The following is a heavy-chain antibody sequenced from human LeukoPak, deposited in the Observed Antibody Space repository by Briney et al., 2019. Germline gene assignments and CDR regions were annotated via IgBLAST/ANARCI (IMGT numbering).Heavy chain of an antibody. CDR1: GFTFDDYA. CDR3: ARDQIQPTDTYYYYYYMDV. CDR2: ISSSSNYI. V-gene: IGHV3-21*01. J-gene: IGHJ6*03. Sequence: GGSLRLSCVASGFTFDDYAMHWVRQAPGKGLEWVSSISSSSNYIYYADSVKGRFTISRDNAKNSLYLQMNSLRAEDTAVYYCARDQIQPTDTYYYYYYMDVWGKGTTVTVSS.